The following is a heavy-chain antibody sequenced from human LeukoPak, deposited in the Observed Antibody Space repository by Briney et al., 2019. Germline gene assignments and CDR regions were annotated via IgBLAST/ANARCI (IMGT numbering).Heavy chain of an antibody. Sequence: PGGSLRLSCAASGFTFDDYAMHWVRHAPGKGLEWVSGISWNSGSIGYADSVKGRFTISRDNARKSLWLQMNSLRAEDTAVYYCAKQGVTLVRGILSYGMDVWGQGTSVSVSS. CDR2: ISWNSGSI. J-gene: IGHJ6*02. CDR1: GFTFDDYA. CDR3: AKQGVTLVRGILSYGMDV. D-gene: IGHD3-10*01. V-gene: IGHV3-9*01.